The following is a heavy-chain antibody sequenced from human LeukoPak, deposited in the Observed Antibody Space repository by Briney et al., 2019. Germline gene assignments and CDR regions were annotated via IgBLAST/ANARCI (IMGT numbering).Heavy chain of an antibody. CDR1: GITFSSYW. V-gene: IGHV3-7*02. D-gene: IGHD6-19*01. Sequence: GGSLRLSCAASGITFSSYWMSWVRQAPGKGLEWVANIKQDGGEEYYVDSVKGRFTISRDNAKNSLYLQMNSLRAEDTAVCYCANSGWYRIDYWGQGTLVTVPS. CDR3: ANSGWYRIDY. CDR2: IKQDGGEE. J-gene: IGHJ4*02.